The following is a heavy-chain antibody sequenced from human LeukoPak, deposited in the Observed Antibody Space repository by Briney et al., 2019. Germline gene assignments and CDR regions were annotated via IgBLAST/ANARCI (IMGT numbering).Heavy chain of an antibody. CDR2: LSYDGSNT. D-gene: IGHD2/OR15-2a*01. Sequence: GWSLRLSCAASGFTFSSRAMYWVRQAPAKGLEWVAGLSYDGSNTYYLDSVKGRFTISGDNSKNTLYLQMDSLRTEDTAVYYCAKDPHQLILSNYFDDWGQGTLVTVSS. CDR1: GFTFSSRA. V-gene: IGHV3-30*18. CDR3: AKDPHQLILSNYFDD. J-gene: IGHJ4*02.